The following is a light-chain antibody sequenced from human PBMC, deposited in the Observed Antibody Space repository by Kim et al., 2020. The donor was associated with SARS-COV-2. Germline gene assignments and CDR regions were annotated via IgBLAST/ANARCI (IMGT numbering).Light chain of an antibody. CDR2: WAS. J-gene: IGKJ1*01. V-gene: IGKV4-1*01. CDR3: QQYCSNPRT. Sequence: DIVMTQSPDSLAVSLGERATIKCKSSQTVLCSSDNKNFLAWYQQKPGQCPKLLINWASTRDSGVPDRFSGSGSGTDFILTISSLQAEDVAVYYCQQYCSNPRTFGQGTKVDIK. CDR1: QTVLCSSDNKNF.